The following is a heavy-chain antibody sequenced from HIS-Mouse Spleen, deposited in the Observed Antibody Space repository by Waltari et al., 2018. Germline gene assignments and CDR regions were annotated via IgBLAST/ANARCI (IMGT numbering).Heavy chain of an antibody. CDR2: ISYDGSNK. CDR1: GFTFSSYA. J-gene: IGHJ3*02. D-gene: IGHD6-19*01. CDR3: ARVNGIAVAGTDAFDI. V-gene: IGHV3-30-3*01. Sequence: QVQLVESGGGVVQPGRSLRLSCAASGFTFSSYAMPRVRQAAGKGLEWVAVISYDGSNKYYADSVKGRFTISRDNSKNTLYLQMNSLRAEDTAVYYCARVNGIAVAGTDAFDIWGQGTMVTVSS.